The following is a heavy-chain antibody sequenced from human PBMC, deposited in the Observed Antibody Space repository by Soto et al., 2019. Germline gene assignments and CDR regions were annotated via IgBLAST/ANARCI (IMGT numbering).Heavy chain of an antibody. CDR3: VNWNDEDVD. CDR2: ISGTAVST. CDR1: GFTFSSYA. D-gene: IGHD1-1*01. V-gene: IGHV3-23*01. J-gene: IGHJ4*01. Sequence: EVQLLESGGGLGQPGGSLRLSCAASGFTFSSYAMNWVRQAPGKGLEWVATISGTAVSTDYADSVKGRFTISRDNSKNTVSLQMDNLRVEDTATYFCVNWNDEDVDWGQGTLVAVSS.